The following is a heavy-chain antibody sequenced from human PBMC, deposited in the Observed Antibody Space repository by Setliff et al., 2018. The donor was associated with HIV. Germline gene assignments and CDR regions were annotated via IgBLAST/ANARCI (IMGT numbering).Heavy chain of an antibody. Sequence: EASVKVSCKTSGYTFGYNYIHWVRQAPGQGLEWMGRIAPNSGDTKYAQKFEGRVTVTRDTSINTVYMEVSSLRSDDTAVYYCSRDVGVPGRGNALDYWGQGTQVTVS. CDR3: SRDVGVPGRGNALDY. CDR2: IAPNSGDT. V-gene: IGHV1-2*06. J-gene: IGHJ4*02. D-gene: IGHD1-26*01. CDR1: GYTFGYNY.